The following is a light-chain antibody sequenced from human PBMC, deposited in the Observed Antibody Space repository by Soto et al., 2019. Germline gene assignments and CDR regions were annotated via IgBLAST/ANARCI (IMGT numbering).Light chain of an antibody. V-gene: IGLV2-11*01. CDR2: AVS. Sequence: QSVLTQPRSVSGSPGQSVTISCTGTNSDVGRYNFVSWYQQLPGKAPKLLISAVSQRPSGVPDRFSGSKSGNTASLTISGLQADDGADDLCYSYTASDIWVFGGGTKLTVL. CDR3: YSYTASDIWV. J-gene: IGLJ3*02. CDR1: NSDVGRYNF.